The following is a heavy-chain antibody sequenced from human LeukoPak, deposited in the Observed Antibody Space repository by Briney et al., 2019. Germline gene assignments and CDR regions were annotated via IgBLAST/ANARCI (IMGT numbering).Heavy chain of an antibody. CDR2: ISYDGSNK. J-gene: IGHJ4*02. V-gene: IGHV3-30*03. Sequence: GGSLRLSCAASGFTFSSYGMHWVRQAPGKGLEWVAVISYDGSNKYYADSVKGRFTISRDNSKNTLYLQMNSLRAEDTAVYYCATTGYSSRNYWGQGTLVTVSS. D-gene: IGHD6-13*01. CDR3: ATTGYSSRNY. CDR1: GFTFSSYG.